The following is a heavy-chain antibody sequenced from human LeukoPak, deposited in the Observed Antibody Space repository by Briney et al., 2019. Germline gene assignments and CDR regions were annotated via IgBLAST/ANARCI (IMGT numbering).Heavy chain of an antibody. CDR3: ARAPLYYGDQNNWFDP. J-gene: IGHJ5*02. D-gene: IGHD4-17*01. V-gene: IGHV1-2*06. CDR2: INPNSGGT. Sequence: ASVKVSCKASGYTFTGYYMHWVRQAPGQGLEWMGRINPNSGGTNYAQKFQGRVTMTRDTSISTAYMELSRLRSDDTAAYYCARAPLYYGDQNNWFDPWGQGTLVTVSS. CDR1: GYTFTGYY.